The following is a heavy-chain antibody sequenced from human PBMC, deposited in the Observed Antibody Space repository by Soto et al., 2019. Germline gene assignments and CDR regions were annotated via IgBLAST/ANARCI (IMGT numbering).Heavy chain of an antibody. CDR1: GGSFSGYY. J-gene: IGHJ6*02. D-gene: IGHD6-19*01. CDR2: INHSGST. Sequence: SETLSLTCAVYGGSFSGYYWSWIRQPPGKGLEWIGEINHSGSTNYNPSLKSRVTISVDTSKNQFSLKLSSVTAADTAVYYCARDRIAVAGAGADYGMDVSGQGTTVTVSS. V-gene: IGHV4-34*01. CDR3: ARDRIAVAGAGADYGMDV.